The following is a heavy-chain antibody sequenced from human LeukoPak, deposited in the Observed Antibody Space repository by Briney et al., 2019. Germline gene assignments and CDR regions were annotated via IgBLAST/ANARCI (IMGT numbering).Heavy chain of an antibody. D-gene: IGHD3-10*01. CDR2: ISWNSGSI. CDR1: GFTFDDYA. Sequence: GGSLRLSRAASGFTFDDYAMHWVRQAPGKGLEWVSGISWNSGSIGYADSVKGRFTISRDNAKNTLYLQMNSLRAEDTAVYYCAKVTKRMVRGHYAYWGQGTLVAVSS. CDR3: AKVTKRMVRGHYAY. J-gene: IGHJ4*02. V-gene: IGHV3-9*01.